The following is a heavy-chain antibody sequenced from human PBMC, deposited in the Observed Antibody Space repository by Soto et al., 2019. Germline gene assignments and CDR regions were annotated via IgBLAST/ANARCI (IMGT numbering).Heavy chain of an antibody. CDR1: DHTFSNFY. CDR2: INPDSVAT. Sequence: QVQLVQSGAAVRKPGASVGVSCKASDHTFSNFYMSWVRQTPGQVLEWMGKINPDSVATTYAQNFQDRLAITSDTSSYTVYMELTGLTSDDTAVYYCARGRRKVVWGQGPQVTVSS. J-gene: IGHJ4*02. CDR3: ARGRRKVV. V-gene: IGHV1-46*01.